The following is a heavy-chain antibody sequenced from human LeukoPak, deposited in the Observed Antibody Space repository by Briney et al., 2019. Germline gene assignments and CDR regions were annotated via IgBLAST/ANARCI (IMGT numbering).Heavy chain of an antibody. CDR2: ISNDGSNK. Sequence: PGRSLRLSCAASGFTFSNYGMQWVRQAPAKGLEGVAMISNDGSNKYYADSVQGRFTISRDNSKNTLYLQMNSLRAEDTAVYYCAKDFALELGIFDYWGQGTLVTVSS. CDR1: GFTFSNYG. J-gene: IGHJ4*02. D-gene: IGHD1-26*01. V-gene: IGHV3-30*18. CDR3: AKDFALELGIFDY.